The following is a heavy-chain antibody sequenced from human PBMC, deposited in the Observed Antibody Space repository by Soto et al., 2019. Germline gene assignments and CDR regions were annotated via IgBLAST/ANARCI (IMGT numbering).Heavy chain of an antibody. CDR1: GFTFDDYA. CDR2: ISLNSGNI. J-gene: IGHJ4*02. D-gene: IGHD3-22*01. Sequence: HPGGSLRLSCAASGFTFDDYAIHWVRQVPGKGLEWASGISLNSGNIGYADSVKGRFTVSRDNAKNSLYLQVNSLRTEDTALYFCAKASHHYDSGSYFQPFDFWGQGALVTVSS. CDR3: AKASHHYDSGSYFQPFDF. V-gene: IGHV3-9*01.